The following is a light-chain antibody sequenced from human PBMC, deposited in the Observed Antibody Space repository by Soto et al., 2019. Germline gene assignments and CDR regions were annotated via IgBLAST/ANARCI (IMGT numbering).Light chain of an antibody. V-gene: IGLV2-14*02. J-gene: IGLJ1*01. Sequence: QSVLTQPASVSGSPGQSITISCPGTSSDVGSYNLVCWYQQHPGKAPNLMIYDVSNRPTGVSNRFSGSKSGNTASLTISGLQAEDEADYYCSSYTSSSTPYVFGTGTKVTVL. CDR3: SSYTSSSTPYV. CDR2: DVS. CDR1: SSDVGSYNL.